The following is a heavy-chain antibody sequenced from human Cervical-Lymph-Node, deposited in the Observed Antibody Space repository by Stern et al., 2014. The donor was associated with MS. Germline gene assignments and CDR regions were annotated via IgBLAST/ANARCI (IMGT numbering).Heavy chain of an antibody. J-gene: IGHJ4*02. CDR2: IWYDGNKK. Sequence: DQLVESGGGLVQPGRSLRLSCAASGFTFSNYGMHWVRQAPGKGLEWLGVIWYDGNKKYYADSVKGRFTISRDNSKNTLFLQMSSLTAEDTALYYCARGNWNYEGMGYWGQGTLVTVSS. CDR3: ARGNWNYEGMGY. V-gene: IGHV3-33*01. CDR1: GFTFSNYG. D-gene: IGHD1-7*01.